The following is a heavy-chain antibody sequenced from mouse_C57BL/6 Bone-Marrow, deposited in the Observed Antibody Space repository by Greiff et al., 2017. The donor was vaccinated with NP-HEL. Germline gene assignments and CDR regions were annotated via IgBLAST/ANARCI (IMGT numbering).Heavy chain of an antibody. CDR1: GFSLTSYG. J-gene: IGHJ4*01. Sequence: QVQLQQSGPGLVQPSQSLSITCTVSGFSLTSYGVHWVRQSPGKGLEWLGVIWRGGSTDYNAAFMSRLSITKDNSKSQVFFKMNSLQADDTAIYYCAKNNRDSYYYAMDYWGQGTSVTVSS. CDR3: AKNNRDSYYYAMDY. V-gene: IGHV2-5*01. CDR2: IWRGGST.